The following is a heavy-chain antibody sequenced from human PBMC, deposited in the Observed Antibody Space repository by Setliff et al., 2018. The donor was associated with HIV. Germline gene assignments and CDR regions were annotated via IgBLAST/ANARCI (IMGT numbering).Heavy chain of an antibody. CDR3: AKTTPQPHYYYYVDV. Sequence: ASVKVSCKASGYTFTGNYIHWVRQAPGQGLEWMGWINPNSGATNYAHIFQDRVTMTRDTSISTAYLELRRLRSDDTAVYYCAKTTPQPHYYYYVDVWGKGTTVTVSS. V-gene: IGHV1-2*02. CDR1: GYTFTGNY. CDR2: INPNSGAT. J-gene: IGHJ6*03. D-gene: IGHD4-17*01.